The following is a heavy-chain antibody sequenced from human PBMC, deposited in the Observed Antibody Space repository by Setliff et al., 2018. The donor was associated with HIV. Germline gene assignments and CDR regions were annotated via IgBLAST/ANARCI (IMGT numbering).Heavy chain of an antibody. J-gene: IGHJ4*02. Sequence: GASVKVSCKASGYTFTSYYMHWVRQAPGQGLEWMGIINPSGDSTSHAQKFQGRVTMTRDTSTNTVYMEPSSLRSEDTAVYYCARLGDFWSGYYYFDYWGQGTLVTVSS. CDR2: INPSGDST. V-gene: IGHV1-46*01. CDR1: GYTFTSYY. D-gene: IGHD3-3*01. CDR3: ARLGDFWSGYYYFDY.